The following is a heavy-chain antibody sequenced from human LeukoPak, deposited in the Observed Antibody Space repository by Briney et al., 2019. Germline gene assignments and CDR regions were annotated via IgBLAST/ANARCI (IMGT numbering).Heavy chain of an antibody. Sequence: SETLSLTCTVSGGSISSYYWSWIRQPPGKGLEWIGYIYYSGSTNCNPSLKSRVTISVDTSQNQFSLNLTSVTAADTAVYYCARAGRWEGRPHAFDIWGQGTMVTVSS. CDR1: GGSISSYY. J-gene: IGHJ3*02. V-gene: IGHV4-59*01. CDR3: ARAGRWEGRPHAFDI. CDR2: IYYSGST. D-gene: IGHD1-26*01.